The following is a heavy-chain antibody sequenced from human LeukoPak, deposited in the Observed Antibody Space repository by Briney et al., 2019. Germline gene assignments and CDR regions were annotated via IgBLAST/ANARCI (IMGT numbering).Heavy chain of an antibody. CDR2: IYYSGST. CDR3: ARHVGNGDYFNY. V-gene: IGHV4-59*08. CDR1: GGSISSYY. J-gene: IGHJ4*02. D-gene: IGHD1-1*01. Sequence: PSETLSLTCTVSGGSISSYYWSWIRQPPGKGLEWIGYIYYSGSTNYNPSLKSRVTISVDTSKNQFSLKLSSVTAADTAVYYCARHVGNGDYFNYWGQGTLITVSS.